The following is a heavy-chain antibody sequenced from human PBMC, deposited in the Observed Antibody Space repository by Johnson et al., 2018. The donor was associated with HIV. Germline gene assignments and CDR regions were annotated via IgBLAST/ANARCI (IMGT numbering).Heavy chain of an antibody. Sequence: VQLVESGGGVVQPGRSLRLSCAASGFTFSSYAMHWVRQPPGKGLEWVSAISGSGGSTYYADPVKGRFTISRDNSKNTLDLQMNSPRAEDTAVYYRANFRGTTRNPDAFDIWGQGTMVTVSS. CDR2: ISGSGGST. CDR3: ANFRGTTRNPDAFDI. J-gene: IGHJ3*02. D-gene: IGHD1-1*01. CDR1: GFTFSSYA. V-gene: IGHV3-23*04.